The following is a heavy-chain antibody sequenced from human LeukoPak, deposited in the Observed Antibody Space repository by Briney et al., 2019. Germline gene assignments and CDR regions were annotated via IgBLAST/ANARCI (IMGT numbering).Heavy chain of an antibody. V-gene: IGHV5-51*01. D-gene: IGHD1-1*01. Sequence: GESLKISCKGSGYSFSSYWIGWVRQMPGKGLEGMGIIYPGDSDTRYSPPFQGQVTISVDKSISTAYLQWSSLKASDTAMYYCARRGNGWYSDYWGQGALVTVSS. CDR1: GYSFSSYW. J-gene: IGHJ4*02. CDR2: IYPGDSDT. CDR3: ARRGNGWYSDY.